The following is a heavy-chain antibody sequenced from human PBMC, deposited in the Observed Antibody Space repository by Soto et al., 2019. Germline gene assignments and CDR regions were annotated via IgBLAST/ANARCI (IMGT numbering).Heavy chain of an antibody. CDR3: ARDSITIFGGGMDV. CDR1: HGSVSSDP. CDR2: IKHDGREK. D-gene: IGHD3-3*01. J-gene: IGHJ6*02. Sequence: ETLSLTCTVSHGSVSSDPFYWTWIRQHPGKGLEWVANIKHDGREKYYVDSVKGRFTISRDNAKSSLYLHMNSLRAEDTAVYFCARDSITIFGGGMDVWGQGTTVTVSS. V-gene: IGHV3-7*01.